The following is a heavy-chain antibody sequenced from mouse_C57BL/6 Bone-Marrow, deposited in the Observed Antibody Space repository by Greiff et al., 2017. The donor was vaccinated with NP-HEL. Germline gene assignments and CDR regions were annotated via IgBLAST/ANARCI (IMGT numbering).Heavy chain of an antibody. CDR2: INPNNGGT. Sequence: VQLKESGPELVKPGASVKIPCKASGYTFTDYNMDWVKQSHGKSLEWIGDINPNNGGTIYNQKFKGKATLTVDKSSSTAYMELRSLTSEDTAVYYCGATVVAYYAMDYWGQGTSVTVSS. CDR3: GATVVAYYAMDY. CDR1: GYTFTDYN. D-gene: IGHD1-1*01. J-gene: IGHJ4*01. V-gene: IGHV1-18*01.